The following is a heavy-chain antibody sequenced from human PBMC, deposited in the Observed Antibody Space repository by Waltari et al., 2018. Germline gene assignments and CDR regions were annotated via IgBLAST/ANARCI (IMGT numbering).Heavy chain of an antibody. CDR1: GGSFSGYY. J-gene: IGHJ6*03. CDR3: ARRGRLRGYYYYYMDV. CDR2: INHSGST. D-gene: IGHD5-12*01. Sequence: QVQLQQWGAGLLKPSETLSLTCAVYGGSFSGYYWSWIRQPPGKGLEWIGEINHSGSTNDTPSLKSRVTISVDTSKNQFSLKLSSVTAADTAVYYCARRGRLRGYYYYYMDVWGKGTTVTVSS. V-gene: IGHV4-34*01.